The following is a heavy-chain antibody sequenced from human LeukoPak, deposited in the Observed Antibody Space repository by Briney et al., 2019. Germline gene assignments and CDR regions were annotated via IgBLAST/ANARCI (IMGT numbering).Heavy chain of an antibody. CDR2: ISSGSSAI. Sequence: GGSLRLSCEASGFTFTTYSMTWVRQAPGKGLEGVSIISSGSSAIFSADALKGRFTISRDDAKNLLYLDMNSLRAEDTAVYYCARGHTAVTRHFDFWGQGTLVTVSS. J-gene: IGHJ4*02. V-gene: IGHV3-21*01. CDR1: GFTFTTYS. D-gene: IGHD4-17*01. CDR3: ARGHTAVTRHFDF.